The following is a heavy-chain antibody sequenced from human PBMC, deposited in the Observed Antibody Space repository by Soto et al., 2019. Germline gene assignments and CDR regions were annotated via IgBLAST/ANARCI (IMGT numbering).Heavy chain of an antibody. CDR3: ARSSPLSRSYPDY. CDR2: VNQDGSEK. Sequence: GGSLSLSCAASGFTIGNHWMTWVRQAQGKGLEWVASVNQDGSEKYSVDSAKGRFTISRDNAKNSLYLQMNSLRVEDTALYYCARSSPLSRSYPDYWGQGAVVTVSS. J-gene: IGHJ4*02. CDR1: GFTIGNHW. V-gene: IGHV3-7*03.